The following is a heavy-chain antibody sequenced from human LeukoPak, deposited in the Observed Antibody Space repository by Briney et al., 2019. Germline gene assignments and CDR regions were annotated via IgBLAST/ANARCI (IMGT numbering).Heavy chain of an antibody. CDR2: IPNSGST. J-gene: IGHJ4*02. V-gene: IGHV4-59*12. Sequence: PSETLSLTCTVSGASISSNYWSWIRQSPGKGLEWIGYIPNSGSTNYNPSLKSRVTVSADTSKNQFSLKLGSVTAADTAVYYCARLASSGWSHCDYWGQGTLVTVSS. CDR1: GASISSNY. D-gene: IGHD6-19*01. CDR3: ARLASSGWSHCDY.